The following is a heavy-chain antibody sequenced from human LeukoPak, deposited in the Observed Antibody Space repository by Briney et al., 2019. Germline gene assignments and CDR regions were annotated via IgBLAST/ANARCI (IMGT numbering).Heavy chain of an antibody. D-gene: IGHD2-2*01. J-gene: IGHJ6*03. Sequence: PGGSLRLSCAASGFTFDDYAMHWVRQAPGKGLEWVSLISWDSGSTYYADSVKGRFTISRDNSKNSLYLQMNSLRAEDTALYYCARSGIVVVPAASGYYYYYYYMDVWGKGTTVTVSS. CDR1: GFTFDDYA. CDR3: ARSGIVVVPAASGYYYYYYYMDV. V-gene: IGHV3-43D*03. CDR2: ISWDSGST.